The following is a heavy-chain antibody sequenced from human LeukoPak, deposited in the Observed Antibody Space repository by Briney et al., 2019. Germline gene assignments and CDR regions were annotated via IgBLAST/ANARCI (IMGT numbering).Heavy chain of an antibody. CDR1: GGTFSSYA. D-gene: IGHD1-26*01. V-gene: IGHV1-18*01. CDR3: ARDGGIGFDY. Sequence: ASVKVSCKASGGTFSSYAISWVRQAPGQGLEWMGWISTYNGDTNYAQKLQGRVTMTADTSTSTTYMELRSLRSDDTAVYYCARDGGIGFDYWGQGTLVTVSS. J-gene: IGHJ4*02. CDR2: ISTYNGDT.